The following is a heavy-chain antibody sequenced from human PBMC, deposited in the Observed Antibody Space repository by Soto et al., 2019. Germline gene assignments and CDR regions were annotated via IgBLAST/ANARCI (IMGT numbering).Heavy chain of an antibody. J-gene: IGHJ6*02. V-gene: IGHV4-59*12. D-gene: IGHD3-10*01. CDR2: IYYSGST. CDR3: ARDGRFGEFYGMDV. CDR1: GGSISSYY. Sequence: SETLSLTCTVSGGSISSYYWSWIRQPPGKGLEWIGYIYYSGSTNYNPSLKSRVTISVDTSKNQFSLKLSSVTAADTAAYYCARDGRFGEFYGMDVWGQGTTVTVSS.